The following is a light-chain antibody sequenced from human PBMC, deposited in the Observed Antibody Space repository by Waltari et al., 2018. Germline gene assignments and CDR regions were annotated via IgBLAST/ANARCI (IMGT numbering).Light chain of an antibody. Sequence: SSELTQPPSVSVSPGQTARITCSGDALTKKSVFWYQQKAGQAPVLVIHKDTERPSRIPARFSGSTSGTTVTLIISGVQAEDEADYYCQSGDSSGTYEVFGGGTKLTVL. CDR1: ALTKKS. V-gene: IGLV3-25*03. CDR2: KDT. J-gene: IGLJ2*01. CDR3: QSGDSSGTYEV.